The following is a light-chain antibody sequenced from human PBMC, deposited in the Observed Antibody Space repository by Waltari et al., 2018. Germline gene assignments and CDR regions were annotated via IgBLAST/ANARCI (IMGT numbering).Light chain of an antibody. CDR1: SDINVGTYK. CDR2: YKSDSDK. J-gene: IGLJ2*01. CDR3: MIWHSSAVV. Sequence: QAVLTQPSSLSASPGASASLTCTLRSDINVGTYKIYWYQQKPGSPTKYLLRYKSDSDKQQGSGVPSRFSGFKDASANAGILLISGLKSEDEADYYCMIWHSSAVVFGGGTKLTVL. V-gene: IGLV5-45*03.